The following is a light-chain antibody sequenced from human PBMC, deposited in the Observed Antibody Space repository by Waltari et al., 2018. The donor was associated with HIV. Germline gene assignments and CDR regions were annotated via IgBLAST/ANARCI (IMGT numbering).Light chain of an antibody. CDR3: QVWDTDTDHWV. J-gene: IGLJ3*02. Sequence: SYVLTQPPSVSVAPGKTAGITCGGDNIGSKSVHWYQHRPGQAPILVIYADTDRPSAIPERFSGSASWNTATLTVNSVEAGDEADYYCQVWDTDTDHWVFGGGTRLTVL. V-gene: IGLV3-21*04. CDR2: ADT. CDR1: NIGSKS.